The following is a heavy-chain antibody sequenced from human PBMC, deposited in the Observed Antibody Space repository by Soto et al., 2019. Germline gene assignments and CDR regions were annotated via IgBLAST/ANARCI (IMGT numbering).Heavy chain of an antibody. CDR2: IATGNGNT. CDR3: AKGSRMWTPDY. D-gene: IGHD2-21*01. V-gene: IGHV1-3*04. J-gene: IGHJ4*02. Sequence: ASVKVSCKTSGYTFTDYAIHWVRQAPGQRLEWMGWIATGNGNTKFSQKFQGRVTITRDTSATTAFMELTSLGSEDTAVYYCAKGSRMWTPDYWGQGTLVTSPQ. CDR1: GYTFTDYA.